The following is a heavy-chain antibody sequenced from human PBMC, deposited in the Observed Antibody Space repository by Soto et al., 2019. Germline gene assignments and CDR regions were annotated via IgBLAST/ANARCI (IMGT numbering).Heavy chain of an antibody. CDR2: ISPYNGNR. V-gene: IGHV1-18*01. Sequence: VQLVQSGAEVKKPGASVKVSCEASGYTFTTFGISWVRQAPGQGLEWMGWISPYNGNRYYAQKVQDRVTMTTDTSTRTAYMELRSLRYADTAVYFCARKRQEGWFDPWGQGTLVTVSS. J-gene: IGHJ5*02. CDR1: GYTFTTFG. CDR3: ARKRQEGWFDP.